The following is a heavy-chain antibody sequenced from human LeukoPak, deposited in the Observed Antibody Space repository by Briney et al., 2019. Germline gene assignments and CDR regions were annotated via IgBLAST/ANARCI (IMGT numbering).Heavy chain of an antibody. CDR3: ASRTINYYDTSGYLGSPTFDI. Sequence: GESLKISCKGSGYSFTSYWIGWVRQMPGKGLEWMGIIYPGDSDTRYSPSFQGQVTISADKSISTAYLQWSSLKASDTAIYYCASRTINYYDTSGYLGSPTFDIWGQGTMVTVSS. CDR2: IYPGDSDT. J-gene: IGHJ3*02. D-gene: IGHD3-22*01. CDR1: GYSFTSYW. V-gene: IGHV5-51*01.